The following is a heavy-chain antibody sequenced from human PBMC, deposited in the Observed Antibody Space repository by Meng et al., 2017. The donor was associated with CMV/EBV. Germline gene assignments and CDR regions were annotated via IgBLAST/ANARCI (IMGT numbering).Heavy chain of an antibody. CDR3: ARDRSITMVRGVMGWFEP. V-gene: IGHV1-2*02. CDR1: GYTFTGYY. CDR2: INPNSGGT. J-gene: IGHJ5*02. Sequence: QVQLVQSGAEVXXXXXSVKVSXXXSGYTFTGYYMHWVRQAPGQGLEWMGWINPNSGGTNYAQKFQGRVTMTRDTSISTAYMELSRLRSDDTAVYYCARDRSITMVRGVMGWFEPWGQGTLVTVSS. D-gene: IGHD3-10*01.